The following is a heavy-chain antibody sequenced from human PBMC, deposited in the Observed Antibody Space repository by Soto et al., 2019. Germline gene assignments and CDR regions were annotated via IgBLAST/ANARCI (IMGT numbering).Heavy chain of an antibody. V-gene: IGHV3-30*18. CDR2: ISYDGSNK. Sequence: GGSLRLSCAASGFTFSSYGMHWVRQAPGKGLEWVAVISYDGSNKYYADSVKGRFTISRDNSKNTLYLQMNSLRAEDTAVYYCAKRKGYSGYDYLIDYWGQGTLVTVSS. J-gene: IGHJ4*02. CDR1: GFTFSSYG. CDR3: AKRKGYSGYDYLIDY. D-gene: IGHD5-12*01.